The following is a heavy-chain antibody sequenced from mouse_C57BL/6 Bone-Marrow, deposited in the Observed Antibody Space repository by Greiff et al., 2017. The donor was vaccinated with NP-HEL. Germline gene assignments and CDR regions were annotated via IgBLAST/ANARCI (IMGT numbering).Heavy chain of an antibody. CDR1: GFTFSSYG. CDR3: ARQYGNSFAY. D-gene: IGHD2-10*02. CDR2: ISSGGSYT. Sequence: EVKLQESGGDLVKPGGSLKLSCAASGFTFSSYGMSWVRQTPDKRLEWVATISSGGSYTYYPDSVKGRFTISRDNAKNTLYLQMSSLKSEDTAMYYCARQYGNSFAYWGQGTLVTVSA. V-gene: IGHV5-6*01. J-gene: IGHJ3*01.